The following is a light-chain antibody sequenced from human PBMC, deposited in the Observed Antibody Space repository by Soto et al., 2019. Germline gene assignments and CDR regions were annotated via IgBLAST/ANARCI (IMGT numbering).Light chain of an antibody. J-gene: IGKJ1*01. CDR2: RAS. V-gene: IGKV1-39*01. CDR3: QPNYSSPPWT. Sequence: DIQMTQSPSSLSASVGDRVTISCRASQSITSFLNWSQQKPGTAPRLLIYRASKVTSGAPPRFRGRGSGTDSTLTICSLRAEDIAKYLCQPNYSSPPWTFGQGTKVEGK. CDR1: QSITSF.